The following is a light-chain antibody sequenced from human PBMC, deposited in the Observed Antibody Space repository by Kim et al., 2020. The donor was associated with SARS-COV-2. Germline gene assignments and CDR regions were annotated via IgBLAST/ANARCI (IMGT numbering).Light chain of an antibody. CDR2: YDS. CDR3: QVWDSSSDHWV. Sequence: PRKTARLTFGGNNIGSKSVHWYQQKPGQAPVLVIYYDSDRPSGIPERFSGSNSGNTATLTISRVEAGDEADYYCQVWDSSSDHWVFGGGTQLTVL. V-gene: IGLV3-21*04. CDR1: NIGSKS. J-gene: IGLJ3*02.